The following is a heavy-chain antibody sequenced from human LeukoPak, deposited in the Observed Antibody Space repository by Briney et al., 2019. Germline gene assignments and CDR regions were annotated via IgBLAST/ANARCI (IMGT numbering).Heavy chain of an antibody. D-gene: IGHD6-13*01. J-gene: IGHJ4*02. CDR3: ARESPPYYSSSWYGVDY. Sequence: ASVKVSCKASGYTFTSYAMNWVRQAPGQGLEWMGWINTNTGNPTYAQGFTGRFVFSSDTSVSTAYLQISSLKAEDTAVYYCARESPPYYSSSWYGVDYWGQGTLVTVSS. CDR2: INTNTGNP. V-gene: IGHV7-4-1*02. CDR1: GYTFTSYA.